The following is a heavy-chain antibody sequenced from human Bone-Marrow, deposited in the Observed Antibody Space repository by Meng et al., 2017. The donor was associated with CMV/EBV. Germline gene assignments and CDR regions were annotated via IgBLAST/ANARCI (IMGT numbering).Heavy chain of an antibody. J-gene: IGHJ4*02. CDR1: GFTFSADG. D-gene: IGHD6-13*01. Sequence: GESLKISCVASGFTFSADGMHWVRQPPGKGLQWVAFIRYDGSHQYYEDSVKGRFTISRDNSRNTLYLQMNSLRTDDTAVYYCARGEAGTHFDNWGQGPLVTIYS. CDR3: ARGEAGTHFDN. CDR2: IRYDGSHQ. V-gene: IGHV3-30*02.